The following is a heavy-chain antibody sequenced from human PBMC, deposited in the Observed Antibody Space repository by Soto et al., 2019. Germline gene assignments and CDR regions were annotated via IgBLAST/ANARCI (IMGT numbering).Heavy chain of an antibody. CDR2: INPNSGGT. J-gene: IGHJ6*02. CDR1: GYTFTGYY. Sequence: QVQLVQSGAEVKKPGASVKVSCKASGYTFTGYYMHWVRQAPGQGLEWMGWINPNSGGTNYAQKFQGWVTMTRDTSISTAYMELSRLRSDDTAVYYCAREGVGATRNYYYYGMDVWGQGTTVTVSS. V-gene: IGHV1-2*04. D-gene: IGHD1-26*01. CDR3: AREGVGATRNYYYYGMDV.